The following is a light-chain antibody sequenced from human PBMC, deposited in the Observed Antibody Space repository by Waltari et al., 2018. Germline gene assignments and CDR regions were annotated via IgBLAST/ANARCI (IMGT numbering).Light chain of an antibody. CDR3: SSYTSSSSWV. J-gene: IGLJ3*02. V-gene: IGLV2-14*01. Sequence: QSALTQPASVSGSPGQSIPIPCTGPSSDVGGYNYFSWYQQYPGKAPKLMIYDVSNRPSGVSNRFSGSKSGNTASLTISGLQAEDEADYYCSSYTSSSSWVFGGGTKLTVL. CDR2: DVS. CDR1: SSDVGGYNY.